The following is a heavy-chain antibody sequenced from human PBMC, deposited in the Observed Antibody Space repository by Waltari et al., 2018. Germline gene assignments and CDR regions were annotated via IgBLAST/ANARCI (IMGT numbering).Heavy chain of an antibody. Sequence: QVHLQESGPGLVKPSETLSLTCGVSGYSISRGYYWGWIRQPPGKGLEWIGSIYHSGNTYYNPALKSGVSMSVDTSKNQFSRKLRSVTAADTAVYYCASGSPAADYWGQGTLVTVSS. J-gene: IGHJ4*02. CDR1: GYSISRGYY. CDR3: ASGSPAADY. V-gene: IGHV4-38-2*01. CDR2: IYHSGNT. D-gene: IGHD6-25*01.